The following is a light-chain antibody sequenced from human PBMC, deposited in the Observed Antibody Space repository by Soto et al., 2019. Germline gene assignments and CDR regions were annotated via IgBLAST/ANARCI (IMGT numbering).Light chain of an antibody. V-gene: IGKV3-20*01. CDR2: GAS. J-gene: IGKJ5*01. Sequence: EIVLTQFPGTLSLSPGERATLSCRASQSVSSSYLAWYQQKPGQAPKLLIYGASRRATGFPDRFSGSGSGTDFTLTISRLEPEDFAVYYCQQYGSSPPSITFGQGTRLEIK. CDR3: QQYGSSPPSIT. CDR1: QSVSSSY.